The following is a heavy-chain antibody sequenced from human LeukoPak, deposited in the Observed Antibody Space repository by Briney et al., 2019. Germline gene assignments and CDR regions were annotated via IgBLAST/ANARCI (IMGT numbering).Heavy chain of an antibody. CDR2: ISYDGSNK. V-gene: IGHV3-30-3*01. Sequence: GGSLRLSCAASGFTFSSYAMHWVRRAPGKGLEWVAVISYDGSNKYYADSVKGRFTISRDNSKNTLYLQMNSLRAEDTAVYYCARAGKLAYYYYYMDVWGKGTTVTVSS. D-gene: IGHD1-26*01. CDR1: GFTFSSYA. CDR3: ARAGKLAYYYYYMDV. J-gene: IGHJ6*03.